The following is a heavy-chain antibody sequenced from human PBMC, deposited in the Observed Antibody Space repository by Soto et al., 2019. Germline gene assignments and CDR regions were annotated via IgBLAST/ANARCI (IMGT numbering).Heavy chain of an antibody. CDR1: GGTFSSYT. CDR2: IIPILGIA. J-gene: IGHJ4*02. D-gene: IGHD2-15*01. Sequence: QVQLVQSGAEVKKPGSSVKVSCKASGGTFSSYTISWVRQAPGQGLEWMGRIIPILGIANYAQKFQGRVTITAVKSTSTAYMELRSLRSEDTAVYYCARYTCSGGSCYSRFDYWGQGTLVTVSS. V-gene: IGHV1-69*02. CDR3: ARYTCSGGSCYSRFDY.